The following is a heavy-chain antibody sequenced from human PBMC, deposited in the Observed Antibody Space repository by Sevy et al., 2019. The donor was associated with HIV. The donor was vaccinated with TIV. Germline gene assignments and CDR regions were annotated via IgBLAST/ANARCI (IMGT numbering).Heavy chain of an antibody. V-gene: IGHV3-11*06. CDR1: GFTFSDYY. Sequence: GGSLRLSCAASGFTFSDYYMSWIRQAPGKGLEWVSYISSSSSYTNYADSVKGRFTISRDNAKNTLYLQMNSLRAEDTAVYYCASASSAGDYYYDSSGYHPFDYWGQGTLVIVSS. CDR2: ISSSSSYT. D-gene: IGHD3-22*01. CDR3: ASASSAGDYYYDSSGYHPFDY. J-gene: IGHJ4*02.